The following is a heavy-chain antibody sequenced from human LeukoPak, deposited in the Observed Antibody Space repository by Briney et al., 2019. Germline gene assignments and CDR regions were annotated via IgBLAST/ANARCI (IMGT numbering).Heavy chain of an antibody. Sequence: ASVKVSCKASGYTFTSYYMHWVRQAPGQELEWMGIINPSGGSTSYAQKFQGRVTMTRDTSTSTVYMELSSLRSEDTAVYYCARRVHYYDSSGYYEDWGQGTLVTVSS. V-gene: IGHV1-46*01. CDR1: GYTFTSYY. CDR3: ARRVHYYDSSGYYED. D-gene: IGHD3-22*01. J-gene: IGHJ4*02. CDR2: INPSGGST.